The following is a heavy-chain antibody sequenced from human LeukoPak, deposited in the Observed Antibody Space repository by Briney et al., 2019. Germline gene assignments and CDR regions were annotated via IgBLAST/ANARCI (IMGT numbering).Heavy chain of an antibody. Sequence: PSETLSLTCAVYGGPFSGYYWSWIRQPPGKGLEWIGEINHSGSANYNPSLKSRVTISVDMSKNQFSLKLSSVTAADTAVYYCARARGDYYDSSSYYPAFDYWGQGTLVTVSS. CDR3: ARARGDYYDSSSYYPAFDY. J-gene: IGHJ4*02. D-gene: IGHD3-22*01. V-gene: IGHV4-34*01. CDR1: GGPFSGYY. CDR2: INHSGSA.